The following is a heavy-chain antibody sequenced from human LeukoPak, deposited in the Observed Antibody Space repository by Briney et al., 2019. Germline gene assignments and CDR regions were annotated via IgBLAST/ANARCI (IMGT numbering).Heavy chain of an antibody. V-gene: IGHV3-30*03. J-gene: IGHJ6*03. CDR1: GFIFSNYV. CDR3: VRSPTYYNMDV. CDR2: ISYDGTNK. Sequence: GGSLRLSCSASGFIFSNYVIHWVRQAPGKGLEWLAVISYDGTNKYYADFVKGRFTISRDHSQSTVDLQMNTLGGADTAVYYCVRSPTYYNMDVWGKGTTVTVSS.